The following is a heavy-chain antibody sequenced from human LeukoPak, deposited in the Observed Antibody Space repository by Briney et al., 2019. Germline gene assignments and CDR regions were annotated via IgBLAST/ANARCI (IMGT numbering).Heavy chain of an antibody. CDR2: IYYSGST. V-gene: IGHV4-39*01. CDR1: GGSISSSSYY. J-gene: IGHJ6*03. CDR3: ARHQEDYYGSGSPTYYYYMDV. Sequence: EASETLSLTCTVSGGSISSSSYYWGWIRQPPGKGLEWIGSIYYSGSTYYNPSLKSRVTISVDTSKNQFSLKLSSVTAADTAVYYCARHQEDYYGSGSPTYYYYMDVWGKGTTVTISS. D-gene: IGHD3-10*01.